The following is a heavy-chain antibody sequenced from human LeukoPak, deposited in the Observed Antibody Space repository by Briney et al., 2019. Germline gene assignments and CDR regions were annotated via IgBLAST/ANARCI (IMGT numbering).Heavy chain of an antibody. CDR1: GFTLSSYA. CDR3: AKWREAARNYFDY. Sequence: GGSLRLSCAASGFTLSSYAMSWVRQAPGKGLEWVSVISGRGSSIYYADSVKGRFTISRDISKNTQYLQMNSLRAEDTAVYYCAKWREAARNYFDYWGQGTLVTVSS. CDR2: ISGRGSSI. D-gene: IGHD6-6*01. J-gene: IGHJ4*02. V-gene: IGHV3-23*01.